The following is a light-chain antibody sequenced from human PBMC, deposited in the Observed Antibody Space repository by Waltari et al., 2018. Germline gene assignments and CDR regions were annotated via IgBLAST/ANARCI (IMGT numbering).Light chain of an antibody. J-gene: IGLJ2*01. CDR3: DAWDDRLNGHII. Sequence: PATSRKLLFYSGKQRLSGVPELFSGSKSGTSASLVISGLQSGDETYYYCDAWDDRLNGHIIFGGGTKLTVL. CDR2: SGK. V-gene: IGLV1-44*01.